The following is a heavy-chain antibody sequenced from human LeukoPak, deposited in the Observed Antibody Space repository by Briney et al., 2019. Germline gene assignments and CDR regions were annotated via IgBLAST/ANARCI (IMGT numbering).Heavy chain of an antibody. D-gene: IGHD2-2*02. CDR1: GGSISSSSYC. Sequence: SETLSLTCTVSGGSISSSSYCWGWIRQPPGKGLEWIGSIYYSGSTYYNPSLKSRVTISVDTSKNQFSLKLSSVTAADTAVYYCARCSLYCSSTSCYSYYYYYMDVWGKGTTVTVSS. V-gene: IGHV4-39*01. CDR2: IYYSGST. J-gene: IGHJ6*03. CDR3: ARCSLYCSSTSCYSYYYYYMDV.